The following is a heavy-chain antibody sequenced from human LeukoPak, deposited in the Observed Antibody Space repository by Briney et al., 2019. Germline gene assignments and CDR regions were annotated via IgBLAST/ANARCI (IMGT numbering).Heavy chain of an antibody. CDR1: GFTFDDYG. D-gene: IGHD3-3*01. J-gene: IGHJ4*02. V-gene: IGHV3-66*01. Sequence: GGSLRLSCAASGFTFDDYGMSWVRQAPGKGLEWVSVIYSGANTYYADSVKGRFTISRDNFENTLYLQMNSLRAEDTAVYYCARVPYYSLWSGPGYFDYWGQGTLVTVSA. CDR3: ARVPYYSLWSGPGYFDY. CDR2: IYSGANT.